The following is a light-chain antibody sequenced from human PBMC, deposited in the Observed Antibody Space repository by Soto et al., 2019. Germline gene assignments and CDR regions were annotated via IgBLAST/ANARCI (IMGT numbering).Light chain of an antibody. Sequence: GDRVTISCRASQTIGSWLAWYQQKPGKAPKLLIYDASRLESGVPSNFSGSGSGTQFTLTISSLQPDDFATVYRQQYKSYPWTFVQGTTG. CDR3: QQYKSYPWT. V-gene: IGKV1-5*01. J-gene: IGKJ1*01. CDR1: QTIGSW. CDR2: DAS.